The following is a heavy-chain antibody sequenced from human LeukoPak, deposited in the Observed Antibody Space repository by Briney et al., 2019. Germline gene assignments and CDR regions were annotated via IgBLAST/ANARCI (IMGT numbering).Heavy chain of an antibody. D-gene: IGHD3-3*01. CDR1: GFTFSSYD. CDR3: AKGDTYYDFWSGYTNFDY. Sequence: GGSLRLSCAASGFTFSSYDMSWVRQAPGKGLEWVSAISGSGGSTYYADSVKGRFTISRDNSKNTLYLQMNSLRAEDTAVYYCAKGDTYYDFWSGYTNFDYWGQGTLVTVSS. J-gene: IGHJ4*02. CDR2: ISGSGGST. V-gene: IGHV3-23*01.